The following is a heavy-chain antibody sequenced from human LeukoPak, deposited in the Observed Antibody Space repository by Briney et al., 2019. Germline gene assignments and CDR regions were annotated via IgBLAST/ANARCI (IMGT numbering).Heavy chain of an antibody. D-gene: IGHD6-13*01. CDR3: GRGRGRAAAVFLGGRRDAFDI. CDR2: INHSGST. V-gene: IGHV4-34*01. Sequence: SETLSLTCAVYGGSFSGYYWSWIRQPPGKGLEWIGEINHSGSTNYNPSLKRRVTISVDTSKKQFSLKRSSVTAEDTAVYYCGRGRGRAAAVFLGGRRDAFDIWGQGTMVTVSS. J-gene: IGHJ3*02. CDR1: GGSFSGYY.